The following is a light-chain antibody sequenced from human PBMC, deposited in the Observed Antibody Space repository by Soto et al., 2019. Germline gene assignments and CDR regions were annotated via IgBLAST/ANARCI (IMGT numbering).Light chain of an antibody. CDR2: DAF. V-gene: IGKV3-11*01. CDR3: QQGSNWPLT. Sequence: EIVLTQFPATLSLSPGERATLSCRASQSVNSYLAWYQQKPGQAPRLLIYDAFNRATGIPARFSGSGSGTDFTLTISSLEPEDFAVYYCQQGSNWPLTFGGGTKVEIK. J-gene: IGKJ4*01. CDR1: QSVNSY.